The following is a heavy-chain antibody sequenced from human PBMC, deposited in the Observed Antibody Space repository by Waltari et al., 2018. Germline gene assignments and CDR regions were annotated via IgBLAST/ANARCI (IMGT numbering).Heavy chain of an antibody. J-gene: IGHJ4*02. CDR2: ISHEGSYK. CDR1: GFSFSDFG. V-gene: IGHV3-30-3*01. CDR3: ARTERLDSSGYQGEYFDY. D-gene: IGHD3-22*01. Sequence: QVQLVESGGGVVQPGRSLRLSCAASGFSFSDFGLHWVRQAPGKGLGWVAFISHEGSYKDHADSVRGRFTISRDNSKNTLYLQMSSLRAEDTAVYFCARTERLDSSGYQGEYFDYWGQGTLVTVSS.